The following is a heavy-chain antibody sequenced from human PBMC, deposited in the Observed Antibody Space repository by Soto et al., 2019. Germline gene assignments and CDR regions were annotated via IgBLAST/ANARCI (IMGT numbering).Heavy chain of an antibody. CDR2: ISGSGGST. CDR1: GFTFSSYA. J-gene: IGHJ4*02. CDR3: AKVLFSYSSSWLDYFDY. Sequence: SGGSLRLSCAASGFTFSSYAMSWVRQAPGKGLEWVSAISGSGGSTYYADSVKGRFTISRDNSKNTLYLQMNSLRAEDTAVYYCAKVLFSYSSSWLDYFDYWGQGXLVTVYS. D-gene: IGHD6-13*01. V-gene: IGHV3-23*01.